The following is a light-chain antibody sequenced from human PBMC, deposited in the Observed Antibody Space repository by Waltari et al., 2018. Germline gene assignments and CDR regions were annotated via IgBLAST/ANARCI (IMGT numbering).Light chain of an antibody. J-gene: IGLJ2*01. CDR3: SSYTSSSTLVV. CDR1: SSDVGGYHS. V-gene: IGLV2-14*01. CDR2: EVS. Sequence: QSALPQPASVSGSPGQSLTISCTGTSSDVGGYHSVSWYQQHPGKAPKLMIYEVSNRPSGVSNRFSGSKSGNTASLTISGLQAEDEADYYCSSYTSSSTLVVFGGGTKLTVL.